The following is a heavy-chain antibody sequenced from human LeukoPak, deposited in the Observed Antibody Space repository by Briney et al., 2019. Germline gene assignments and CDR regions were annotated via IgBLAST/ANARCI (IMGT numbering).Heavy chain of an antibody. CDR1: GYTFTSYG. CDR3: ARAIIAAATMRFDP. CDR2: ISAYNGNT. V-gene: IGHV1-18*01. J-gene: IGHJ5*02. Sequence: GASVTVSCKASGYTFTSYGISWVRQAPGQGLEWMGWISAYNGNTNYAQKLQGRVTMTTDTSTSTAYMELRSLRSDDTAVYYCARAIIAAATMRFDPWGQGTLVTVSS. D-gene: IGHD6-13*01.